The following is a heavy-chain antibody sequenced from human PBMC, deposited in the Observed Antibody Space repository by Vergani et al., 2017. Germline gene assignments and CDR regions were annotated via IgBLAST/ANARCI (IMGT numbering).Heavy chain of an antibody. CDR1: EFTFSNFA. D-gene: IGHD3-10*01. J-gene: IGHJ4*02. Sequence: EVQLLESGGGLVQPGGSLRPTCAASEFTFSNFAMNWVRQGPGKGVEWVAGISGSGVSAYYADSVKGRFTISRDNSKNMLFLQMNNLRTEDTAIYYCAKQYFVSGNYLVDYWGQGTLVTVSS. V-gene: IGHV3-23*01. CDR2: ISGSGVSA. CDR3: AKQYFVSGNYLVDY.